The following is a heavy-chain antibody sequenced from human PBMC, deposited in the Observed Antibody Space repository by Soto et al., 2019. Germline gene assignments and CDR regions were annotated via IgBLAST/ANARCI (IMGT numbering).Heavy chain of an antibody. V-gene: IGHV3-30*18. J-gene: IGHJ6*02. CDR3: AKDLLSSSSDHYYYYGMDV. D-gene: IGHD6-6*01. Sequence: GSLRLSCAASGFTFSSYGMHWVRQAPGKGLEWVAVISYDGSNKYYADSVKGRFTISRDNSKNTLYLQMNSLRAEDTAVYYWAKDLLSSSSDHYYYYGMDVWGQGTTVTVSS. CDR2: ISYDGSNK. CDR1: GFTFSSYG.